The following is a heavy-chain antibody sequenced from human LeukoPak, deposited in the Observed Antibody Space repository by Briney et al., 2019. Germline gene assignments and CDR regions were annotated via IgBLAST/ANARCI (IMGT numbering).Heavy chain of an antibody. CDR1: GASISSYY. Sequence: EPSETLSLTCTVSGASISSYYWSWIRQPPGKGLEWLGYIYYSGSTNYNPSLKSRVTISVDTSKNQFSLRLSSVTAADTAVYYCARHRYYYDSSGYYYQPWGQGTLVTVSS. CDR3: ARHRYYYDSSGYYYQP. V-gene: IGHV4-59*01. D-gene: IGHD3-22*01. J-gene: IGHJ5*02. CDR2: IYYSGST.